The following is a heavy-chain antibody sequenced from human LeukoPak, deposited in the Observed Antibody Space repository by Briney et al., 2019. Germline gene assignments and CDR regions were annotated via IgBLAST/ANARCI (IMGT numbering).Heavy chain of an antibody. CDR3: ARDGYCSSTSQRSGRIKYYFDY. Sequence: GRSLRLSCAASGFTFSSYAMHWVRQAPGKGLEWVAVISYDGSNKYYADSVKCRFTISRYNSKNTLYLQMNSLRAEDTAVYYCARDGYCSSTSQRSGRIKYYFDYWGQGTLVTVSS. V-gene: IGHV3-30-3*01. CDR1: GFTFSSYA. CDR2: ISYDGSNK. J-gene: IGHJ4*02. D-gene: IGHD2-2*01.